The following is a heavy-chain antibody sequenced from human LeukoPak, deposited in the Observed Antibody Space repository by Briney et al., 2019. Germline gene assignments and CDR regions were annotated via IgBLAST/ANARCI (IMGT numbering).Heavy chain of an antibody. J-gene: IGHJ5*02. CDR1: GFTFSSYW. Sequence: GGSLRLSCEASGFTFSSYWMSWVRQAPGKGLEWVANIKTDGSEKYYVDSVKGRYTISRDNAKNSLYLQMNSLRAEDTAVYYCARDYTGYFPWGQGTLVIVSS. D-gene: IGHD3-9*01. CDR3: ARDYTGYFP. V-gene: IGHV3-7*03. CDR2: IKTDGSEK.